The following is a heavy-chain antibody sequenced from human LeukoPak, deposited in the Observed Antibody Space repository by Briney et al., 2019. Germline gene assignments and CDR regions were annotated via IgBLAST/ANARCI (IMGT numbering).Heavy chain of an antibody. J-gene: IGHJ4*02. Sequence: ASVKVSCKSAGYSFTSYGISWVRQAPGQGLEWMGWISPYNGNTNYAQKLQGSVTMTTETSTSTAYMELRSLRSDDTAVYYCARESTVVTASYVDHWGQGTLVTVSS. V-gene: IGHV1-18*01. CDR3: ARESTVVTASYVDH. D-gene: IGHD4-23*01. CDR1: GYSFTSYG. CDR2: ISPYNGNT.